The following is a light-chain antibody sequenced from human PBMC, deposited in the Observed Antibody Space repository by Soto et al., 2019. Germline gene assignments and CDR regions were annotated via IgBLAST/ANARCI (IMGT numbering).Light chain of an antibody. CDR1: QGVSSR. CDR3: QQYTDWPPWT. V-gene: IGKV3-15*01. J-gene: IGKJ1*01. Sequence: EIVMTQSPATLAVSPGERATLSCRASQGVSSRLAWYQQKPGQAPRLLIYDVSTRASDTPARFSGSGSGTEFTLTISSLQSEDFAIYYGQQYTDWPPWTFGQGTKVEIK. CDR2: DVS.